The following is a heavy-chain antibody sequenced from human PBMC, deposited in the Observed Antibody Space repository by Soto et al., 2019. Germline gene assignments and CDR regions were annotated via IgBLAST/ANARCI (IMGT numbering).Heavy chain of an antibody. CDR1: GGSISDFY. CDR2: IYYSGST. D-gene: IGHD6-6*01. J-gene: IGHJ4*02. V-gene: IGHV4-59*01. Sequence: SSETLSLTCTVSGGSISDFYWSWIRQPPGKGMEWIGYIYYSGSTNYNPSLKSRVTISVDTSKNKFSLNLRSMSPADTAVYYCARGGGLAARTFDYWGPGTLVTVSS. CDR3: ARGGGLAARTFDY.